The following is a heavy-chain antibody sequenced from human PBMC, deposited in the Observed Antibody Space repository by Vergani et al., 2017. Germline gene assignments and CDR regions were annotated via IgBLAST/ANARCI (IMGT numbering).Heavy chain of an antibody. J-gene: IGHJ4*02. D-gene: IGHD3-22*01. V-gene: IGHV3-21*01. CDR3: ARDAHYYDSGGDY. CDR2: ISSSSSYL. Sequence: EVQLVESGGGLVKPGGSLRLSCAASGFTFSSYSMNWVRQAPGKGLEWVSSISSSSSYLYYADSVKGRFTISRDNAKNSLYLQMNSLRAEDTAVYYCARDAHYYDSGGDYWGQGTLVTVSS. CDR1: GFTFSSYS.